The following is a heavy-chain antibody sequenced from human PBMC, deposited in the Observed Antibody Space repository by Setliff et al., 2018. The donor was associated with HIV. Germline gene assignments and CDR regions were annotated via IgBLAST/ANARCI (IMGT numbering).Heavy chain of an antibody. Sequence: GGSLRLSCAASGFNFDIFAMHWVRQAPGKGLEWVAAIWNAGSEKYYADSVKGRYSISRDNSQNTLFLQIDSLTVEDTAVYYCARVRLYNTALDYWGQGTLVTVSS. CDR3: ARVRLYNTALDY. CDR1: GFNFDIFA. V-gene: IGHV3-33*08. D-gene: IGHD3-3*01. CDR2: IWNAGSEK. J-gene: IGHJ4*02.